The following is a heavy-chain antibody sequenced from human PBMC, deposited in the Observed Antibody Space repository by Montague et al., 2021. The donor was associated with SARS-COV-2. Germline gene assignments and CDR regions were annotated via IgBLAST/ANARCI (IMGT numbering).Heavy chain of an antibody. CDR1: GFTFSAYT. Sequence: SLRLSCAASGFTFSAYTIHWVRQAPGKGLEWVALISHDGSNKYYADSVKGRFTISRDNSKNTLYVQMNSLRAEDTAVYYCARERAITMVRGVIRPTKWFDSWGQGTLVTVSS. CDR3: ARERAITMVRGVIRPTKWFDS. J-gene: IGHJ5*01. V-gene: IGHV3-30*04. D-gene: IGHD3-10*01. CDR2: ISHDGSNK.